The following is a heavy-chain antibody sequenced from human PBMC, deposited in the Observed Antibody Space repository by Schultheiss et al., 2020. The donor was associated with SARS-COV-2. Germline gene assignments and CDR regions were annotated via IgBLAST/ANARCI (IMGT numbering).Heavy chain of an antibody. CDR1: GGSISSGSYY. Sequence: SQTLSLTCTVSGGSISSGSYYWSWIRQPAGKGLEWIGRIYTSGSTNYNPSLKSRVTMSVDTSKNQFSLKLSSVTAADTAVYYCARGRRDPGEWDYWGQGTLVTVSS. V-gene: IGHV4-61*02. D-gene: IGHD3-3*01. CDR2: IYTSGST. J-gene: IGHJ4*02. CDR3: ARGRRDPGEWDY.